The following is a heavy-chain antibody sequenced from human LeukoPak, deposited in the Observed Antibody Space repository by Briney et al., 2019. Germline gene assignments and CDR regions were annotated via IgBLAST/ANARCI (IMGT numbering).Heavy chain of an antibody. Sequence: GGSLRLSCAASGFTFNSYAMTWVRQAPGKGLEWVSAISGSGGSTYYTDSVRGRFTISRDNSKNTLYLQMDSLRAEDTAVYYCAKVLGRSGWQTDYWGQGTLVTVSS. CDR2: ISGSGGST. CDR1: GFTFNSYA. D-gene: IGHD6-19*01. J-gene: IGHJ4*02. V-gene: IGHV3-23*01. CDR3: AKVLGRSGWQTDY.